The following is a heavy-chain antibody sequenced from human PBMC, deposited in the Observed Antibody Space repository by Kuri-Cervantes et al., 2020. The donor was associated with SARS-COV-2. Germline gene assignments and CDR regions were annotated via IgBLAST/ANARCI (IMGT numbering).Heavy chain of an antibody. CDR2: IYSGGST. CDR3: ARDGTVYDILTAYYYGMDV. Sequence: GGSLRLSCAASGFTVSSNYMSWVRQAPGKGLEWVSVIYSGGSTYYADYVKGRFTISRDNSKTTLFLQMNSLRAEDTAVYYCARDGTVYDILTAYYYGMDVWGQGTTVTVSS. D-gene: IGHD3-9*01. CDR1: GFTVSSNY. V-gene: IGHV3-53*01. J-gene: IGHJ6*02.